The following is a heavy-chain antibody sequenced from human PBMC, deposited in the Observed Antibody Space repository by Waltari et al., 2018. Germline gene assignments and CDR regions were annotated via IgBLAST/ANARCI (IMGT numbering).Heavy chain of an antibody. J-gene: IGHJ5*02. D-gene: IGHD3-3*01. CDR1: GFTVSSNY. CDR2: IDSGGRT. Sequence: EVQLVESGGGLIQPGGSLRLSCAASGFTVSSNYMSWVRQAPGKGLDWVSVIDSGGRTYYADSGKGRFTISRDNSKNTLYLQMNSLRAEDTAVYYCARVRYAWNFDFWSGAYNWFDPWGQGTLVTVSS. CDR3: ARVRYAWNFDFWSGAYNWFDP. V-gene: IGHV3-53*01.